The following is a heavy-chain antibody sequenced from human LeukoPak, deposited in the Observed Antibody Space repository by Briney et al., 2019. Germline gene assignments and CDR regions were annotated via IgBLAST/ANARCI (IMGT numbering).Heavy chain of an antibody. V-gene: IGHV4-31*03. J-gene: IGHJ4*02. CDR2: IYHSGST. Sequence: PSETLSLTCTVSDGSLSSGGYYWSWIRQYPEKGLEWIGYIYHSGSTYYNPSLQSRVSISLDMSRNQFSLKLTSVTAADTAVYYCARRMEYYYGNSGYYFDYWGQGALVTVSS. CDR3: ARRMEYYYGNSGYYFDY. D-gene: IGHD3-22*01. CDR1: DGSLSSGGYY.